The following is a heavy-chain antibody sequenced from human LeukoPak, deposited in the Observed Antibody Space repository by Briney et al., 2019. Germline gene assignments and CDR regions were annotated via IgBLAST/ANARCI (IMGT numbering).Heavy chain of an antibody. D-gene: IGHD3-3*01. J-gene: IGHJ4*02. CDR3: ARHGGEGDFWSGYFDY. CDR2: IYHSGST. CDR1: GGSISSSSYY. Sequence: PSETLSLTCTVSGGSISSSSYYWGWIRQPPGKGLEWIGSIYHSGSTYYNPSLKSRVTISVDTSKNQFSLKLSSVTAADTAVYYCARHGGEGDFWSGYFDYWGQGTLVTVSS. V-gene: IGHV4-39*01.